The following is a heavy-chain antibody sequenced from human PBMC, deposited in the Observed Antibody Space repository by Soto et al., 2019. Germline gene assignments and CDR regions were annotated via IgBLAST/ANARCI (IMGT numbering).Heavy chain of an antibody. Sequence: LRLSCAASGFTFSSYSMNWVRQAPGKGLEWVSSISSSSSYIYYADSVKGRFTISRDNAKNSLYLQMNSLRAEDTAVYYCARDPSYYILTGTPGAFDIWGQGTMVTVSS. D-gene: IGHD3-9*01. CDR2: ISSSSSYI. CDR3: ARDPSYYILTGTPGAFDI. CDR1: GFTFSSYS. V-gene: IGHV3-21*01. J-gene: IGHJ3*02.